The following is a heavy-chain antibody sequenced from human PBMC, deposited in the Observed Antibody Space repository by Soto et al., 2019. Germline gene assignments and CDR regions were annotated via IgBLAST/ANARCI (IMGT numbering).Heavy chain of an antibody. CDR1: GASITGTSY. V-gene: IGHV4-4*07. D-gene: IGHD2-8*02. Sequence: LSLTCTVSGASITGTSYWSWIRQPAGKGLEWIGRFSLSGTTSYNPSLRSRVTMSADVSKNQFSLRLTSVTAADTALYYCARGMTPPGAPAWYYFDSWGQGTLVTVSS. CDR3: ARGMTPPGAPAWYYFDS. CDR2: FSLSGTT. J-gene: IGHJ4*02.